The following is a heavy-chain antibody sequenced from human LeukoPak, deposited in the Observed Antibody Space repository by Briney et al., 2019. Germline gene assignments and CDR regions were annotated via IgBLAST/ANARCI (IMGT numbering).Heavy chain of an antibody. V-gene: IGHV3-15*01. J-gene: IGHJ4*02. D-gene: IGHD3-10*01. CDR3: ITLITYYCGSGRDY. CDR1: GFTFSNAW. Sequence: GGSLRLSCAASGFTFSNAWMSWVRQAPGKGLEWVGRIKSKTDGGTTDYAAPVKGRFTISRDDSKNTLYLQMNSLKTEDTAVYYCITLITYYCGSGRDYWGQGTLVTVSS. CDR2: IKSKTDGGTT.